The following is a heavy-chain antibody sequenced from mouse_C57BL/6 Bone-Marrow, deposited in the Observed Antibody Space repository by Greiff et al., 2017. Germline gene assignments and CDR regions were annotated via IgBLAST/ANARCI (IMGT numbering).Heavy chain of an antibody. CDR1: GYTFPSYW. CDR2: IDPSDSYT. J-gene: IGHJ3*01. Sequence: QVQLQQPGAELVTPGASVKLSCKASGYTFPSYWMQWVKQRPGQGLEWIGEIDPSDSYTHYNQKFKGKATLTVDTSSSPAYMQLSSLTSEDSAVYYCARGGSVFAYWGQGTLVTVSA. CDR3: ARGGSVFAY. V-gene: IGHV1-50*01.